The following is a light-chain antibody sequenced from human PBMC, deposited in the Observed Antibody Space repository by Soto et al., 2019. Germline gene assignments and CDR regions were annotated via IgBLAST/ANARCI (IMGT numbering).Light chain of an antibody. V-gene: IGLV2-14*01. CDR2: EVS. J-gene: IGLJ2*01. CDR3: SSYTTTTRL. Sequence: QSALTQPASVSGSPGQSITISCTGTSSDIGSNNYVSWFQQRPGKAPTLIIYEVSNRPSGVSTHFSGSKSGNTASLTISGLLPEDEAEYYCSSYTTTTRLLGGGTKLTVL. CDR1: SSDIGSNNY.